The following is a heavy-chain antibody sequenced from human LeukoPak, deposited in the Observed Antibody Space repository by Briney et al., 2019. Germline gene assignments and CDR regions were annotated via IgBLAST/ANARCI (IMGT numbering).Heavy chain of an antibody. CDR1: GFTFSSYA. CDR3: ARVVTANTNWFDP. CDR2: ISYDGSNK. Sequence: GGSLRLSCAASGFTFSSYAMHWVRQAPGKGLEWVAVISYDGSNKYYADSVKGRFTISRDNSQNTLYLQMNSLRAEDTAVYYCARVVTANTNWFDPWGQGTLVTVSS. V-gene: IGHV3-30*14. D-gene: IGHD2-21*02. J-gene: IGHJ5*02.